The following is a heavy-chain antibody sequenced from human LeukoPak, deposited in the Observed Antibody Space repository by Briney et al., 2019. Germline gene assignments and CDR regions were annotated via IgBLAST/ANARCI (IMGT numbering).Heavy chain of an antibody. CDR3: ARDGTVIYAFGI. D-gene: IGHD3-16*02. J-gene: IGHJ3*02. CDR1: GYSISSGYY. V-gene: IGHV4-38-2*02. Sequence: SETLSLTCAVSGYSISSGYYWGWIRQPPGKGLEWIGSIYHSGSTYYNPSLKSRVTISVDTSKNQFSLKLSSVTAADTAVYYCARDGTVIYAFGIWGQGTMVTVSS. CDR2: IYHSGST.